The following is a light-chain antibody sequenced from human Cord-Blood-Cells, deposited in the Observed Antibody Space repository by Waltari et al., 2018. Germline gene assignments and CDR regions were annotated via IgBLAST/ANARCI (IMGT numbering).Light chain of an antibody. CDR2: WAS. J-gene: IGKJ1*01. CDR3: QQYYSTPGLT. Sequence: DIVMTQSPDSLAVSLGERATINCKSSQSVLYSSTNQNYLAWYQQKPGQPPKLRIYWASTRESGVPDRLSGSGSGTDFTLTISSLQAEDVAVYYCQQYYSTPGLTFGQWTKVELK. CDR1: QSVLYSSTNQNY. V-gene: IGKV4-1*01.